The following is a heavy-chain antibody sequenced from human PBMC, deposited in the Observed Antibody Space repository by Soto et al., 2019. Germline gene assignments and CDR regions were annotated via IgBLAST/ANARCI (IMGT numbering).Heavy chain of an antibody. Sequence: QVQLVQSGAEVKKPGASVKVSCKASGYTFTSYGVSWVRQAPGQGLEWMGWISGYNGNTNYAQKLQGRVTMTTDTSTGTAYMELRSLRSDDTAMYYCARAGKYYYGSGSPYYYGMDVWGQGITVTVSS. J-gene: IGHJ6*02. D-gene: IGHD3-10*01. V-gene: IGHV1-18*04. CDR3: ARAGKYYYGSGSPYYYGMDV. CDR2: ISGYNGNT. CDR1: GYTFTSYG.